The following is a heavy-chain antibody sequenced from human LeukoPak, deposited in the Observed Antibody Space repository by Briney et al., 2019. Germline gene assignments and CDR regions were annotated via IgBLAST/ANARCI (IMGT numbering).Heavy chain of an antibody. Sequence: SGTLSLTRAGYLGSFIGYYWSGLRQPPSKGREWIGEINHSGRTNHNPSLKSRGTISVDTSKNQFSLKLSSVTAADTAVYYCASLHCSSTSCFRPAARYYYYYGMDVWGKGTTVTVSS. J-gene: IGHJ6*04. CDR1: LGSFIGYY. V-gene: IGHV4-34*01. CDR2: INHSGRT. D-gene: IGHD2-2*01. CDR3: ASLHCSSTSCFRPAARYYYYYGMDV.